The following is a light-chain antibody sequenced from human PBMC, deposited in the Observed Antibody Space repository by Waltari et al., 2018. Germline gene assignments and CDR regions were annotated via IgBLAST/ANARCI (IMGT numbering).Light chain of an antibody. CDR1: QSISSY. Sequence: DIQMTQSPSSLSASVGDRVTITCRASQSISSYLNWYQQKPGKAPKLLFYAASSLQIGVPSRFSGSGSGTDFTLTISSLQPEDFATYYCQQSYSTPPITFGQGTRLEIK. CDR3: QQSYSTPPIT. V-gene: IGKV1-39*01. J-gene: IGKJ5*01. CDR2: AAS.